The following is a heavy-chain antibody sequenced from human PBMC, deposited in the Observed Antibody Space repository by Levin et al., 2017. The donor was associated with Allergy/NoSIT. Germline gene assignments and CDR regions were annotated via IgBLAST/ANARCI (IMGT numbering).Heavy chain of an antibody. J-gene: IGHJ4*02. CDR2: ISIYNGNT. V-gene: IGHV1-18*01. D-gene: IGHD6-13*01. CDR3: ARGGAAAGYDS. Sequence: VASVKVSCKASGYTFTSQDFSWVRQAPGQGLEWMGWISIYNGNTNYAQKLRGRVTLTTDTSTSTAYMELRSLRSDDTAVYYCARGGAAAGYDSWGQGTLVTVSS. CDR1: GYTFTSQD.